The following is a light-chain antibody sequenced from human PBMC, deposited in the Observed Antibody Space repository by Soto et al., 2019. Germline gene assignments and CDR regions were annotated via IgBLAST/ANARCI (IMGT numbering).Light chain of an antibody. CDR3: QQYNSFSVT. Sequence: DIQMTQSPSTLSGSVGDRVTITCRASQTISSWLAWYQQKPGKAPKLLIYKASTLKSGVPSRFSGSGSGTEFTLTISSLQPDDFATYYRQQYNSFSVTFGQGTRLEIK. CDR1: QTISSW. CDR2: KAS. V-gene: IGKV1-5*03. J-gene: IGKJ5*01.